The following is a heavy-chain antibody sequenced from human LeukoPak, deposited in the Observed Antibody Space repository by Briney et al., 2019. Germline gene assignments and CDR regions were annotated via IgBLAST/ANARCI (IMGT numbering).Heavy chain of an antibody. CDR1: GYTFTDCY. D-gene: IGHD2-2*01. CDR2: INPNYCDT. V-gene: IGHV1-2*02. CDR3: ARANFLYCSSSTCLFDY. J-gene: IGHJ4*02. Sequence: ASVTVSCKASGYTFTDCYMHWVRQAPRQGFEWMGWINPNYCDTSYSQKFQVRVTMTRETSISTAHMEVSRLRSDDTAVYYCARANFLYCSSSTCLFDYWGQGTLVTVSS.